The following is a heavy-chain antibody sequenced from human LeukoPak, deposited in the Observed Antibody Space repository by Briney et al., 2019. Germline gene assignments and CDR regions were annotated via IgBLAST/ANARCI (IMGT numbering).Heavy chain of an antibody. CDR1: GFTFNTYG. Sequence: GGSLRLSCAASGFTFNTYGIHWVRQAPGKGLEWVSVIYSGGSTYYADSVKGRFTISRDNSKNTLYLQMNSLRAEDTAVYYCARVYNGYSSGWYVDYWGQGTLVTVSS. CDR2: IYSGGST. J-gene: IGHJ4*02. D-gene: IGHD6-19*01. V-gene: IGHV3-66*01. CDR3: ARVYNGYSSGWYVDY.